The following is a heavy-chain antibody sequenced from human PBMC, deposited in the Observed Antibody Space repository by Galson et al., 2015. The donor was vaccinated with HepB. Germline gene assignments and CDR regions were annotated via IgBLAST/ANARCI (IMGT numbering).Heavy chain of an antibody. V-gene: IGHV4-30-4*01. CDR1: GGSISSGVYY. CDR3: ARDYYGSGTGGARWFDP. Sequence: TLSLTCTVSGGSISSGVYYWSWIRQPPGKGLEWIGYIYYSGITYYNPSLKSRVTISVDTSKNQFSLKLSSVTAADTAVYYCARDYYGSGTGGARWFDPWGQGTLVTVSS. D-gene: IGHD3-10*01. CDR2: IYYSGIT. J-gene: IGHJ5*02.